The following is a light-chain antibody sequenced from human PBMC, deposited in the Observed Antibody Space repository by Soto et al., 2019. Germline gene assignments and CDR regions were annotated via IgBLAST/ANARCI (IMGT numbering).Light chain of an antibody. CDR2: GAS. J-gene: IGKJ4*01. CDR3: QQYFTTPLT. Sequence: EVVITQSPATLSVSPGLRATLSCRASQSISDTLAWYQQKPGQAPRLLIHGASARAPGFPARFSGSGSGTDFTLTISSLQAEDVALYYCQQYFTTPLTFGGGTKVDIK. CDR1: QSISDT. V-gene: IGKV3-15*01.